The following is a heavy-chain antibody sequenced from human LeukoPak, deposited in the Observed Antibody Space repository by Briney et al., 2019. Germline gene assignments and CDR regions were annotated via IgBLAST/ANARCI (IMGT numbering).Heavy chain of an antibody. Sequence: SQTLSLTCTVSGGSITSYYWSWIRQPPGKGLEWIGYIYYSGSTNYNPSLKSRVTISVDTSKNQFSLKLSSVTAADTAVYYCARAETMVYTGYFDYWGQGTLVTVSS. CDR3: ARAETMVYTGYFDY. J-gene: IGHJ4*02. CDR2: IYYSGST. CDR1: GGSITSYY. V-gene: IGHV4-59*01. D-gene: IGHD2-8*01.